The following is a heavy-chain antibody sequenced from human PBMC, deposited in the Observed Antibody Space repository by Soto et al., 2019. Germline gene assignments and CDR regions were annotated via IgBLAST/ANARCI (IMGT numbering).Heavy chain of an antibody. CDR3: TRDENWAFGF. CDR1: GFTFSSYA. CDR2: ISGSGNYI. Sequence: EVQLLESGGGLVQPGGSLRLSCAASGFTFSSYAMRWVRQAPGKGLEWVSSISGSGNYIYYAASVKGRFTISRDNSKNTLYLQMNSLRAEDTAVYYCTRDENWAFGFWGQGSLVTVSS. J-gene: IGHJ4*02. D-gene: IGHD7-27*01. V-gene: IGHV3-23*01.